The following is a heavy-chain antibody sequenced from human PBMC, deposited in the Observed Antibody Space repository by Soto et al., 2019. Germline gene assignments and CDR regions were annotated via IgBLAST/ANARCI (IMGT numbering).Heavy chain of an antibody. J-gene: IGHJ4*02. D-gene: IGHD1-20*01. CDR1: GFTFSAYW. CDR2: VKQDGSER. Sequence: VQLVESGGGLVQPGGSLTLSCAASGFTFSAYWMSWVRLAPGKGLEWVANVKQDGSERYYGDSLKGRVTISRDNAKNSLFLQMNSLRAEDMAVYYCARRGYHWNYFDYWGQGTLVTVSS. CDR3: ARRGYHWNYFDY. V-gene: IGHV3-7*01.